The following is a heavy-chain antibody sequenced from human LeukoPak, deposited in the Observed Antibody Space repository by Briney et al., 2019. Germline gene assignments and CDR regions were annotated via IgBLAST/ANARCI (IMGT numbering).Heavy chain of an antibody. D-gene: IGHD6-19*01. CDR3: ARDRSYSSGWQRFYYFDY. V-gene: IGHV4-4*07. J-gene: IGHJ4*02. Sequence: PSETLSLTCTVSGGPISSYYWSWIRQPAGKGLEWIGRIYTSGSTNYSPSLKSRVTMSVDTSKNQFSLKLSSVTAADTAVYYCARDRSYSSGWQRFYYFDYWGQGTLVTVSS. CDR2: IYTSGST. CDR1: GGPISSYY.